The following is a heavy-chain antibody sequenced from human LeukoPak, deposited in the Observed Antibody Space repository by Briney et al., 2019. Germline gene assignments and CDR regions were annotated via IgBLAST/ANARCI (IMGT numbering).Heavy chain of an antibody. CDR3: ARSSGWYYFDY. V-gene: IGHV1-46*01. J-gene: IGHJ4*02. D-gene: IGHD6-19*01. CDR1: GYTFTSYY. CDR2: INPSGGST. Sequence: GASVKVSCKASGYTFTSYYMRWVRQAPGQGLEWMGIINPSGGSTSYAQKFQGRVTMTRDTSTSTVYMELSSLRSEDTAVYYCARSSGWYYFDYWGQGTLVTVSS.